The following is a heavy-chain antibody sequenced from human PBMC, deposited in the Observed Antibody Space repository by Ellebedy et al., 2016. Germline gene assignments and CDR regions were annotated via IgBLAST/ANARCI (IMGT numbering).Heavy chain of an antibody. CDR1: GYIFTGYY. J-gene: IGHJ3*02. Sequence: ASVKVSXKASGYIFTGYYMHWVRQAPGQGLEWMGWLNPNSGDTNYAQKFQGRVTMTRDMSSNTADMELSRLTSDDTAVYFCARMFTGFSFDIWGQGTMVTVSS. CDR3: ARMFTGFSFDI. D-gene: IGHD3-10*02. V-gene: IGHV1-2*02. CDR2: LNPNSGDT.